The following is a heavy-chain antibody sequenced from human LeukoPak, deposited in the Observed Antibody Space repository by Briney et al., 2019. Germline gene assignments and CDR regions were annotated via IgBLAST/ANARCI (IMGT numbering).Heavy chain of an antibody. D-gene: IGHD2-15*01. Sequence: SVKVSCGASGGPFTSFAISWVRQAPGQGLEYMGGFIPIYGTPNYAQRFQGRVTITTDESTNTAYMELSGLRSEDTAMYYCARDMGYCSGGNCYRRYFDPWGQGTLVTVSS. J-gene: IGHJ5*02. CDR3: ARDMGYCSGGNCYRRYFDP. CDR1: GGPFTSFA. CDR2: FIPIYGTP. V-gene: IGHV1-69*05.